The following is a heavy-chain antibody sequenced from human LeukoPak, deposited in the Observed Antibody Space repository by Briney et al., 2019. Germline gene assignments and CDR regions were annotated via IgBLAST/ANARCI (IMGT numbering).Heavy chain of an antibody. J-gene: IGHJ4*02. Sequence: GGSLRHSCGASGFPFSSHSMNWGRQAPGKGLGWVSYFRSSSSAIYYADSVKGRFTISRDNAKNSLYLQMNSLRAEDTAVYYCAKTTAGYSSGRYPGWPVDYWGLGTLVTVSS. D-gene: IGHD6-19*01. V-gene: IGHV3-48*04. CDR2: FRSSSSAI. CDR3: AKTTAGYSSGRYPGWPVDY. CDR1: GFPFSSHS.